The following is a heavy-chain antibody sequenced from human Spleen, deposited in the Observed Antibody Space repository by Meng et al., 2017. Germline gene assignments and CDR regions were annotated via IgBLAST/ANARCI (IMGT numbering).Heavy chain of an antibody. CDR3: ASTHELVYAYHL. CDR2: ISYDGSKK. D-gene: IGHD2/OR15-2a*01. J-gene: IGHJ3*01. CDR1: GFTFSSSG. V-gene: IGHV3-30-3*01. Sequence: QEQLVEAGGGVVQPGRSLRLSCAASGFTFSSSGLHWVRQAPGKGLEWVAAISYDGSKKYSADSVKGRFSISRDNAKNTLHLQMNSLRVEDTAVYYCASTHELVYAYHLWGQGTMVTVSS.